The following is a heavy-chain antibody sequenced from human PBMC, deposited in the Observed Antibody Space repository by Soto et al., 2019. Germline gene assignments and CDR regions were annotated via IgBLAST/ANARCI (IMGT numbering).Heavy chain of an antibody. J-gene: IGHJ6*02. V-gene: IGHV3-30-3*01. CDR3: ARDVRYFDWPSYGMDV. Sequence: QVQLVESGGGVVQPGRSLRLSYAASGFTFSSYAMHWVRQAPGKGLEWVAVISYDGSNKYYADSVKGRFTISRDNSKNTLYLQMNSLRAEDTAVYYCARDVRYFDWPSYGMDVWGQGTTVTVSS. CDR1: GFTFSSYA. CDR2: ISYDGSNK. D-gene: IGHD3-9*01.